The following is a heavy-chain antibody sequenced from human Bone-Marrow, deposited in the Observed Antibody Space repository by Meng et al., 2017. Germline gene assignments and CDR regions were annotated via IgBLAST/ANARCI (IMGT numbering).Heavy chain of an antibody. D-gene: IGHD6-19*01. CDR1: GFTFSSFA. V-gene: IGHV3-23*01. CDR2: ISGSGGST. Sequence: GGSLRLSCAASGFTFSSFAMFWVRQAPGKGLEWVPGISGSGGSTFYADSVKGRFTISRDHSKNTLYLQMNSLKAEDTAVYYCAKDRPGSGWCVDYWGQGTLVTVSS. J-gene: IGHJ4*02. CDR3: AKDRPGSGWCVDY.